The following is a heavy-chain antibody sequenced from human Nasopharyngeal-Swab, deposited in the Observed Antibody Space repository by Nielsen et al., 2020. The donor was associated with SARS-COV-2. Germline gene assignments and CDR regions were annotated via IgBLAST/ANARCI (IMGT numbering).Heavy chain of an antibody. V-gene: IGHV3-21*01. D-gene: IGHD3-3*01. CDR3: ARDGLDYDFWSAYFMDV. CDR1: GFTFNNYN. CDR2: ISSSSSYI. J-gene: IGHJ6*02. Sequence: GGSLRLSCAASGFTFNNYNFNWVRQAPGKGLEWVSSISSSSSYIYYADSVKDRFTISRDNAKNSIYLQMNSLRAEDTAVYYCARDGLDYDFWSAYFMDVWGQGTTVTVSS.